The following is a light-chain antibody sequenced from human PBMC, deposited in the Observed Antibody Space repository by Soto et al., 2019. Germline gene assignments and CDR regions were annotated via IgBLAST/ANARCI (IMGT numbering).Light chain of an antibody. Sequence: QSALTQPASVSGSPGQSITISCTGTSSDVGAYNYVSWYQQHPGKVPKLMIFDVSNLPSVGISSRFSGSKSGNTASLTISGLQAEDEADYYCGSYTTSHTRVFGGGTKVTVL. CDR1: SSDVGAYNY. CDR2: DVS. V-gene: IGLV2-14*01. CDR3: GSYTTSHTRV. J-gene: IGLJ3*02.